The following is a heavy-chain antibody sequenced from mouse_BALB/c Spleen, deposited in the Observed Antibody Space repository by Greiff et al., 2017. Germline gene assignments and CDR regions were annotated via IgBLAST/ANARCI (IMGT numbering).Heavy chain of an antibody. CDR2: IYPGNGDT. CDR3: ARGELVYFDY. Sequence: QVQLQQPGAELVKPGASVKMSCKASGYTFTSYNMHWVKQTPGQGLEWIGAIYPGNGDTSYNQKFKGKATLTADKSSSTAYMQLSSLTSEDSAVYYCARGELVYFDYWGQGTTLTVSS. CDR1: GYTFTSYN. D-gene: IGHD4-1*01. J-gene: IGHJ2*01. V-gene: IGHV1-12*01.